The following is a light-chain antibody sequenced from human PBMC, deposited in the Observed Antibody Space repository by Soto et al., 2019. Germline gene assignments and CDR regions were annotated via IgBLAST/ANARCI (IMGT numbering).Light chain of an antibody. Sequence: QSVLTQPPSVSAAPGQKVTISCSGTTTNVANNFVSWYQQHPGKAPKLLIYDDIRRPSGIPDRFSASESGTSATLGITGLQTGDEADYYCGSWDSSLTANVFGTGTKVTVL. CDR3: GSWDSSLTANV. V-gene: IGLV1-51*01. CDR1: TTNVANNF. CDR2: DDI. J-gene: IGLJ1*01.